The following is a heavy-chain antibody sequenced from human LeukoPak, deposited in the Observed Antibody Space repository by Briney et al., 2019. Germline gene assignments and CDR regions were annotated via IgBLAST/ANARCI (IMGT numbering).Heavy chain of an antibody. J-gene: IGHJ4*02. V-gene: IGHV3-23*01. CDR1: GFTFSSYA. D-gene: IGHD3-22*01. CDR2: ISGSGGST. Sequence: GGSLRLSCAASGFTFSSYAMSWVRQAPGKGLEWVSAISGSGGSTYYADSVKGRFTISRDNSKNTLYLQMNSPRAEDTAVYYCAKVWDYYDSSGYCDYWGQGTLVTVSS. CDR3: AKVWDYYDSSGYCDY.